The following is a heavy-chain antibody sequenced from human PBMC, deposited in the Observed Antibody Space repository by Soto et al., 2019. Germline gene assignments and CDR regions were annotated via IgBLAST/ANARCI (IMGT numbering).Heavy chain of an antibody. V-gene: IGHV1-69*02. CDR2: IIPILGIA. D-gene: IGHD3-10*01. CDR1: GGTFSSYT. CDR3: ARRPSGSANFDY. J-gene: IGHJ4*02. Sequence: QVQLVQSGAEVKKPGSSVKVSCKASGGTFSSYTISWVRQAPGQGLEWMGRIIPILGIANYAQKVQGRVTITADKSTSTAYMELSSLRSEDKAVYYCARRPSGSANFDYWGQGTLVTVSS.